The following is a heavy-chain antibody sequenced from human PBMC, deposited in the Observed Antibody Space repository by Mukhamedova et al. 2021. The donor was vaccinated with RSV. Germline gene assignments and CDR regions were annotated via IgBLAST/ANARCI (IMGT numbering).Heavy chain of an antibody. Sequence: MSWVRQAPGKGLEWVSGISGSGGNTYYADSVKGRFTISRDNSENTLYLQMSSLRAEDTAVYFCAKGVADRGCGGGMCYRFGSWG. J-gene: IGHJ5*01. CDR2: ISGSGGNT. V-gene: IGHV3-23*01. CDR3: AKGVADRGCGGGMCYRFGS. D-gene: IGHD2-15*01.